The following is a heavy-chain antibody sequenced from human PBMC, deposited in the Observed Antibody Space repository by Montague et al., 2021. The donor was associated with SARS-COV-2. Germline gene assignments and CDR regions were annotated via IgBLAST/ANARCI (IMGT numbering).Heavy chain of an antibody. J-gene: IGHJ4*02. CDR3: ARGRQHINMVVVVVTGGEYYFDF. V-gene: IGHV4-34*01. Sequence: SDTLSLTCAVYDGSFSDYSWTWIRQPPGKGLEWIREINHRGSTNYNPSLKSRVTISVDTSKNQFSLKMTSVTAADTAVYYCARGRQHINMVVVVVTGGEYYFDFWGQGTLVAVSS. D-gene: IGHD3-22*01. CDR2: INHRGST. CDR1: DGSFSDYS.